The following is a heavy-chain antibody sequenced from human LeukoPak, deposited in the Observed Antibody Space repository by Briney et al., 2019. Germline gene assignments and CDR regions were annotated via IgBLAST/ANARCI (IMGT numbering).Heavy chain of an antibody. CDR1: GFTFSSYW. V-gene: IGHV3-7*01. CDR2: IKEDGSEK. CDR3: ARDYTGGWNDY. J-gene: IGHJ4*02. Sequence: GGSLRLSCAAAGFTFSSYWMSWVRQTTGKGLECVAKIKEDGSEKHYVDSVKGRFTISRDNAKHSLYLQMSRLRAEDTAVYYCARDYTGGWNDYWGRGTRVTVSS. D-gene: IGHD7-27*01.